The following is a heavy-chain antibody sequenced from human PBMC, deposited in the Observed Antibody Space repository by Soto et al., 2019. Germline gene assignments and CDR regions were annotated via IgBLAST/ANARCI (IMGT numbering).Heavy chain of an antibody. D-gene: IGHD2-21*01. V-gene: IGHV4-30-4*01. CDR2: IYNSGNT. CDR3: ASGLSGDKVDQ. Sequence: QVQLQESGPGLVKPSQTLSLTCTVSGGSIRDGAYYWSWIRQPPGKGLEWIGHIYNSGNTYNNPSLSSRLTISLDTSKCQVSLNMTSVTAADTAVYYCASGLSGDKVDQWSQGTLVTVS. CDR1: GGSIRDGAYY. J-gene: IGHJ4*01.